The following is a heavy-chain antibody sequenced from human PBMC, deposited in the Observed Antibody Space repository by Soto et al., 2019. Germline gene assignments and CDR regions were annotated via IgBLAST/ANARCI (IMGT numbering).Heavy chain of an antibody. V-gene: IGHV1-69*08. J-gene: IGHJ6*03. D-gene: IGHD2-8*01. Sequence: QVQLVQSGAEVKKPGSSVKVSCKASGGTFSSYTISWVRQAPGQGLEWMGRIIPILGIAKYAQKFQGRVTITADKSTSTAYMELSSLRSEDTAVYYCARERPGYCTNGVCSSPFRYYYRDVWGKGTTVTVSS. CDR2: IIPILGIA. CDR3: ARERPGYCTNGVCSSPFRYYYRDV. CDR1: GGTFSSYT.